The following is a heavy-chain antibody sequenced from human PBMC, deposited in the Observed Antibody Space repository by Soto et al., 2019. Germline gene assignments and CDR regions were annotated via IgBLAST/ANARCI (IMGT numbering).Heavy chain of an antibody. CDR2: INPSGGST. V-gene: IGHV1-46*01. CDR1: GYTFTSYY. CDR3: ARIKKAVAGTGRWFDP. D-gene: IGHD6-19*01. J-gene: IGHJ5*02. Sequence: ASVKVSCKASGYTFTSYYMHWVRQAPGQGLEWMGIINPSGGSTSYAKKFQGRVTMTRDTSTSTVYMELSSLRSEDTAVYYCARIKKAVAGTGRWFDPWGQGTLVTVSS.